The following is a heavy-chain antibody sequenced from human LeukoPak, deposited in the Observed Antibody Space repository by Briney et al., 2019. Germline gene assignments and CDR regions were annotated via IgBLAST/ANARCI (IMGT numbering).Heavy chain of an antibody. CDR3: AKDRDYYLVGFFDY. Sequence: GGCLRLSCAASGFTFSSYALSWVRQARGKGLEWVSAIRGIGVTTHYADSVKGRFTISGDISKNTLYLQMNSLRAEDTALYYCAKDRDYYLVGFFDYWGQGTLVTVSS. J-gene: IGHJ4*02. V-gene: IGHV3-23*01. CDR1: GFTFSSYA. D-gene: IGHD3-10*01. CDR2: IRGIGVTT.